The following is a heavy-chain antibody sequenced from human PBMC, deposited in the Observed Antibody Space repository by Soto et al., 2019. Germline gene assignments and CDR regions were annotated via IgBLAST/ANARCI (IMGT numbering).Heavy chain of an antibody. Sequence: GESLKISCAASGFTFSSYWMSWVRQAPGKGLEWVANINKDGSERYYVDSVEGRFTISRDNAKNSLFLQMNSLRAEDTAVYYCARERRTWLGWWELYFDYWGQGTLVTVSS. CDR1: GFTFSSYW. D-gene: IGHD1-26*01. CDR2: INKDGSER. CDR3: ARERRTWLGWWELYFDY. V-gene: IGHV3-7*05. J-gene: IGHJ4*02.